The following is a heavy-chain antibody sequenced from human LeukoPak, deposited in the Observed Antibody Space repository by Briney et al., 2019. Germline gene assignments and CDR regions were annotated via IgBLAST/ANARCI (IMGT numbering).Heavy chain of an antibody. Sequence: ASVKVSCKASGYTFTSYDINWVRQATGQGLEWMGWMNPNSGNTGYAQKFQGRVTITRNTSMGTAYMELSSLRSEDTAVYYCARVARDRYCSSTSCYSFVYWGQGTLVTVSS. CDR2: MNPNSGNT. J-gene: IGHJ4*02. CDR1: GYTFTSYD. CDR3: ARVARDRYCSSTSCYSFVY. D-gene: IGHD2-2*02. V-gene: IGHV1-8*03.